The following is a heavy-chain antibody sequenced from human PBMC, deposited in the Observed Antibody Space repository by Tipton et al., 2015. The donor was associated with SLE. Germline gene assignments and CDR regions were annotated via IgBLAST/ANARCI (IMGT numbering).Heavy chain of an antibody. CDR1: GGSISSSSYY. V-gene: IGHV4-61*01. CDR3: ASGLRWSGVDQGVIPPFDY. CDR2: IYYSGST. Sequence: LRLSCTVSGGSISSSSYYWSWIRQPPGKGLEWIGYIYYSGSTNYNPSLKSRVTISVDTSKNQFSLKLSSVTAADTAVYYCASGLRWSGVDQGVIPPFDYWGQGTLVTVSS. J-gene: IGHJ4*02. D-gene: IGHD3-10*01.